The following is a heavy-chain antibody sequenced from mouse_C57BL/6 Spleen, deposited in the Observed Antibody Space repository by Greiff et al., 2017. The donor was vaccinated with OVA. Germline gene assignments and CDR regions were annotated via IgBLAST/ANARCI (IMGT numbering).Heavy chain of an antibody. CDR3: ARHGYYGSSHEDYAMDY. V-gene: IGHV2-6-1*01. D-gene: IGHD1-1*01. Sequence: VQRVESGPGLVAPSQSLSITCTVSGFSLTSYGVHWVRQPPGKGLEWLVVIWSDGSTTYNSALKSRPSISKDNSKSQVFLKMNSLQTDDTAMYYCARHGYYGSSHEDYAMDYWGQGTSVTVSS. CDR2: IWSDGST. CDR1: GFSLTSYG. J-gene: IGHJ4*01.